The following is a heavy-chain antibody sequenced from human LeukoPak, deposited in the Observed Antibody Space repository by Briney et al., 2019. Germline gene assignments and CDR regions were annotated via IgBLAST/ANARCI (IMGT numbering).Heavy chain of an antibody. D-gene: IGHD1-26*01. Sequence: GESLKISCKGSGYSFTSYWIGWVRQMPGKGLGWMGIIYPGDSDTRYSPSFQGQVTISADKSISTAYLQWSSLKASDTAMYYCARHEIVGATMTPFDYWGQGTLVTVSS. J-gene: IGHJ4*02. CDR3: ARHEIVGATMTPFDY. CDR1: GYSFTSYW. CDR2: IYPGDSDT. V-gene: IGHV5-51*01.